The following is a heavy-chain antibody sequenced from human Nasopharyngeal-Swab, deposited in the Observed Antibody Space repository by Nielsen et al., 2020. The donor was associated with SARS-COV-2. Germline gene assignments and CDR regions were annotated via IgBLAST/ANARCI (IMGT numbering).Heavy chain of an antibody. V-gene: IGHV4-38-2*01. CDR2: IHNSGTP. CDR3: ASGPFGPGDSYYYYGLGV. D-gene: IGHD3/OR15-3a*01. J-gene: IGHJ6*02. Sequence: RQAPGKGLEWIGSIHNSGTPYYIPSLRSRVTISVDTSKNQFSLKMRSVTAADTAVYYCASGPFGPGDSYYYYGLGVWGQGTTVTVSS.